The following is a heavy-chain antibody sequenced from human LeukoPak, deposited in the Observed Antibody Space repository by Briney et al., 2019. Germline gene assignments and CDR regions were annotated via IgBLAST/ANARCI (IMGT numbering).Heavy chain of an antibody. J-gene: IGHJ6*02. V-gene: IGHV3-30*18. CDR3: AKVNLQYYYYGMDV. CDR1: GFTFSSYG. Sequence: GRSLRLSCAASGFTFSSYGMHWVRQAPGKGLEWVALISSDGSNKYYADSVKGRFTVSRDNSKNTLYLQMNNLRAEDTAVYYCAKVNLQYYYYGMDVWGQGTTVTVSS. CDR2: ISSDGSNK. D-gene: IGHD1-14*01.